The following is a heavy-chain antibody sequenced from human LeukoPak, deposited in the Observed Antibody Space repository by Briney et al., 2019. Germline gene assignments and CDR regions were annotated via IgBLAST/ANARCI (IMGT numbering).Heavy chain of an antibody. CDR2: IRKRLDSYST. Sequence: GGSLRLSCAGSGFTFNDHYMDWVRQAPGKGLEWIGRIRKRLDSYSTEYGASVKGRFTISRDDSKNSLYLQMNSLKIEDTAIYFCVRVTFAVFDFWGQGTMVTVSS. J-gene: IGHJ3*01. CDR3: VRVTFAVFDF. V-gene: IGHV3-72*01. CDR1: GFTFNDHY. D-gene: IGHD2/OR15-2a*01.